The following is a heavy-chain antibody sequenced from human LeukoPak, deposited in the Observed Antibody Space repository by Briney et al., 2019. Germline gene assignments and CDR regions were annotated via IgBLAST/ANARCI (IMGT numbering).Heavy chain of an antibody. CDR2: IYYSGST. J-gene: IGHJ6*03. CDR1: GGSISSYY. Sequence: SETLSLTCTVSGGSISSYYWSWIRQPPGKGLEWIGYIYYSGSTNYNPSLKSRVTISVDTSKNQFSLKLSSVTAADTAVYYCARALALDYYYYYMDVWGKGTTVTVSS. CDR3: ARALALDYYYYYMDV. D-gene: IGHD3-3*02. V-gene: IGHV4-59*01.